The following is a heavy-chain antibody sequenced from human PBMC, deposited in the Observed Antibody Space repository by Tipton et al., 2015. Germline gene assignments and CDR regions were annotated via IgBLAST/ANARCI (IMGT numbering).Heavy chain of an antibody. CDR3: AKVQYYYDSSGPYSFDH. J-gene: IGHJ4*02. Sequence: SLRLSCAASGFTFSSYAMSWVRQAPGKGLEWVSGISGSGVTSYYADSVKGRFTISRDNSKNTLSLQMNSLRAEDTAVYYCAKVQYYYDSSGPYSFDHWGQGTLVTVSS. CDR2: ISGSGVTS. CDR1: GFTFSSYA. V-gene: IGHV3-23*01. D-gene: IGHD3-22*01.